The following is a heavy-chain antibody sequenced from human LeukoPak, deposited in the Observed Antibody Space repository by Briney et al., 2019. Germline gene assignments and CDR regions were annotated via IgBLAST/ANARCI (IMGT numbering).Heavy chain of an antibody. Sequence: GSSLRVSCAASGFAFSNYDMRWVRQAPGKGLEWGAFIWYDESNKYYADSVKGRFTISRDNSENTLYLQRNSRRVEHTAVYYCSRGKLGSFDIWGQGTLVTVSS. D-gene: IGHD3-10*01. CDR1: GFAFSNYD. CDR3: SRGKLGSFDI. CDR2: IWYDESNK. V-gene: IGHV3-33*01. J-gene: IGHJ3*02.